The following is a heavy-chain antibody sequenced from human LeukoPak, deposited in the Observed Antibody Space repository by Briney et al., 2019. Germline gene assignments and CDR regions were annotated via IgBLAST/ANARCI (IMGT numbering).Heavy chain of an antibody. J-gene: IGHJ4*02. Sequence: PSETLSLTCTVSGGSISSYYWSWIRQPPGKGLEWTGYIYYSGSTNYNPSLKSRVTISVDTSKNQFSLKLSSVTAADTAVYYCARGNSIAVAGNYWGQGTLVTVSS. CDR1: GGSISSYY. CDR2: IYYSGST. D-gene: IGHD6-19*01. CDR3: ARGNSIAVAGNY. V-gene: IGHV4-59*01.